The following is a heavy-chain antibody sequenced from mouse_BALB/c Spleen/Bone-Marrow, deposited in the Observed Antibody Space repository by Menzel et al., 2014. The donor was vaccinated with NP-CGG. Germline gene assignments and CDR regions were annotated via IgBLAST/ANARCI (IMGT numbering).Heavy chain of an antibody. J-gene: IGHJ3*01. CDR1: GYTFTDYT. V-gene: IGHV1-26*01. CDR3: ANYDYDCLDY. CDR2: INPNNGAT. Sequence: EVQLQQSGPELVKPGASVKISCTTSGYTFTDYTMHWVKPSPGKSLEWIGGINPNNGATSYNQKFRGKATLTVDKSSSTACMELRSLTSEDSAVYYGANYDYDCLDYWGQGTLVTVSA. D-gene: IGHD2-4*01.